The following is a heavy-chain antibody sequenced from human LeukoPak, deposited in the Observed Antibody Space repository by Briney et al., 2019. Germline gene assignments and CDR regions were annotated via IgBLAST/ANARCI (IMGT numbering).Heavy chain of an antibody. J-gene: IGHJ3*01. V-gene: IGHV1-24*01. CDR1: GYTLTELS. CDR3: ATALRFEAFDL. Sequence: ASVKVSCKVSGYTLTELSTHWVRQAPGKGLEWMGGFDPEDGERNYAQKFQDRVTMTEDTSTDTAYMELRSLRSEDTAMYYCATALRFEAFDLWGHGTIGT. CDR2: FDPEDGER.